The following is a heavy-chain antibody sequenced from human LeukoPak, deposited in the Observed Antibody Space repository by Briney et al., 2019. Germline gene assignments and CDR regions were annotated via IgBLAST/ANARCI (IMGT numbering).Heavy chain of an antibody. J-gene: IGHJ4*02. CDR1: RFTFSDLW. V-gene: IGHV3-7*01. D-gene: IGHD6-13*01. Sequence: VGSLRLSRAVSRFTFSDLWMSWVRQAPRKGLEWVANINIVASERSYVPPAKGRFIIFRDNGRTSLYLQLNSLRVDDTAAYYCARGGSDTSRYWNYWGQGTLVTVSS. CDR2: INIVASER. CDR3: ARGGSDTSRYWNY.